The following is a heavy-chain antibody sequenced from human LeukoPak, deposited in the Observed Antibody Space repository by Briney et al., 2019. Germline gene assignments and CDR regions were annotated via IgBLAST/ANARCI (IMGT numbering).Heavy chain of an antibody. CDR3: ARVWWEARGGDY. Sequence: GGSLRLSCAASGFDFSSNWMHWVRHAPGQGLVWVSRIKGDGISTNYADSVKGRFTISRDNAKNSLYLQMNSLRAEGTAVYYCARVWWEARGGDYWGQGTLVTVSS. J-gene: IGHJ4*02. D-gene: IGHD1-26*01. CDR1: GFDFSSNW. CDR2: IKGDGIST. V-gene: IGHV3-74*01.